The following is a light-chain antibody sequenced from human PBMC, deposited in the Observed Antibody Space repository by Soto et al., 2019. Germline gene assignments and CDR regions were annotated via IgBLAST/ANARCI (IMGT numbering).Light chain of an antibody. J-gene: IGKJ4*01. Sequence: EIVLTQSPGTLSLSPGERATLSCRASQSVSSSYLAWYQQKPGQAPRLLIYGASSRATGIPDRFSGSGSETDFTLTISRLEPEDFAVYYCQHYNNWPLTFGGGTKVEIK. CDR3: QHYNNWPLT. CDR1: QSVSSSY. V-gene: IGKV3-20*01. CDR2: GAS.